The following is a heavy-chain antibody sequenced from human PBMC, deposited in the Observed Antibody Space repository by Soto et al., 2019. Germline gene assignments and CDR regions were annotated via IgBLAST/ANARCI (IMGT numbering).Heavy chain of an antibody. CDR2: IYYSGST. CDR1: GGSISSSSYY. CDR3: ARQPRAVAGIVNY. J-gene: IGHJ4*02. V-gene: IGHV4-39*01. D-gene: IGHD6-19*01. Sequence: SETLSLTCTVSGGSISSSSYYWGWIRQPPGKGLEWIGSIYYSGSTYYNPSLKSRVTISVDTSKNQFSLKLSSVTAADTAVYYCARQPRAVAGIVNYWGQGTLVTVSS.